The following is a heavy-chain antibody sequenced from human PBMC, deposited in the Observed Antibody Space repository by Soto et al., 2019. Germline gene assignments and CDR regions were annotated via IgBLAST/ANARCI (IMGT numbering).Heavy chain of an antibody. V-gene: IGHV4-59*11. Sequence: SETLSLTCTVSGGSFSNHYWSWIRQPPGKGLEWIGYISYNGNTNYNPSLKSRVTILVDTSKSQFSLKLSSVTAADTAVYYCARKQAAAGYYYYGIDVWGQGTTVTVSS. CDR3: ARKQAAAGYYYYGIDV. J-gene: IGHJ6*02. CDR2: ISYNGNT. D-gene: IGHD6-13*01. CDR1: GGSFSNHY.